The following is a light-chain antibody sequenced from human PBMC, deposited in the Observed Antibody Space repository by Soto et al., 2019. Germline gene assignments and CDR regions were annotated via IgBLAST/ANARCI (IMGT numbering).Light chain of an antibody. CDR1: SSNIGAGYE. J-gene: IGLJ1*01. Sequence: QSVLTQPPSVSEAPGQRVTISCTGSSSNIGAGYEAHWYQQVPGTAPKLLIYENNNRPSGVPDRFSGSKSGISASLAITGLPTGDEAGYECQSYASSLSGYVFGTGSKVTVL. V-gene: IGLV1-40*01. CDR2: ENN. CDR3: QSYASSLSGYV.